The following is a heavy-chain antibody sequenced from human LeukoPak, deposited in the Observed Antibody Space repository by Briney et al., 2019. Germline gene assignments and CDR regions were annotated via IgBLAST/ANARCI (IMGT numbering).Heavy chain of an antibody. CDR2: ISYDGSNK. CDR3: AKGGQQLASGWFDP. J-gene: IGHJ5*02. Sequence: PGGSLRLSCAASGFTFSSYGMHWVRQAPGKRLEWVAVISYDGSNKYYADSVKGRFTTSRDNSKNTLYLQMNSLRAEDTAVYYCAKGGQQLASGWFDPWGQGTLVTVSS. V-gene: IGHV3-30*18. CDR1: GFTFSSYG. D-gene: IGHD6-13*01.